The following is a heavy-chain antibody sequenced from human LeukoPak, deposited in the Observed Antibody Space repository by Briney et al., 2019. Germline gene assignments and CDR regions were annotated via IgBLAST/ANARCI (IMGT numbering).Heavy chain of an antibody. CDR3: AGEGDTAMTAGYYYYMDV. CDR1: GFTFSSYW. J-gene: IGHJ6*03. V-gene: IGHV3-7*01. Sequence: GGSLRLSCAASGFTFSSYWMSWVRQAPGKGLEWVANIKQDGSEKYYVDSVKGRFTISRDNAKNSLYLQMNSLRAEDTAVYYCAGEGDTAMTAGYYYYMDVWGKGTTVTVSS. D-gene: IGHD5-18*01. CDR2: IKQDGSEK.